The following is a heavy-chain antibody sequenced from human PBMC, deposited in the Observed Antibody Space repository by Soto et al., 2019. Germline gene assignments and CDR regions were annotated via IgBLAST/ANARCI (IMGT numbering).Heavy chain of an antibody. Sequence: QVQLVQSGAEVKKPGASVKVSCKASGHTLINYYMHWVRQAPGQGLDWLGKIDPSGNGTRYAERFQGRITLTSDTSTNTVYVELSSLRSEDTAIYYCAINYYDSSAYLYWGQGTLVTVSS. CDR1: GHTLINYY. D-gene: IGHD3-22*01. J-gene: IGHJ4*02. CDR3: AINYYDSSAYLY. V-gene: IGHV1-46*01. CDR2: IDPSGNGT.